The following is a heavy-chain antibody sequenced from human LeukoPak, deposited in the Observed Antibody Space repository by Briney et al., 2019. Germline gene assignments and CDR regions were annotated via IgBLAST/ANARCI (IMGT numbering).Heavy chain of an antibody. CDR2: INWNVGST. Sequence: GGSLRLSCAASGFTFDDYGIHWVRQAPGKGLEWVSGINWNVGSTSYADSVKGRFTISRDNAKNSLYLQMNSLRAEDTALYYCARVPPDDYGDYYYFDYWGQGTLVTVSS. CDR1: GFTFDDYG. D-gene: IGHD4-17*01. J-gene: IGHJ4*02. CDR3: ARVPPDDYGDYYYFDY. V-gene: IGHV3-20*04.